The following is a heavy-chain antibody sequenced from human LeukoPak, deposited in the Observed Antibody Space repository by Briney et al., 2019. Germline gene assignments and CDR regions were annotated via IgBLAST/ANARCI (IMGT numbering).Heavy chain of an antibody. Sequence: SETLSLTCTVSGGSISSGDYYWSWIRQPPGKGLEWIGYIYYSRSTYYNPSLKSRVTISVDTSKNQFSLKLSSVTAADTAVYYCASSGHGIAVIYWGQGTLVTVSS. V-gene: IGHV4-30-4*01. CDR1: GGSISSGDYY. CDR3: ASSGHGIAVIY. CDR2: IYYSRST. J-gene: IGHJ4*02. D-gene: IGHD6-19*01.